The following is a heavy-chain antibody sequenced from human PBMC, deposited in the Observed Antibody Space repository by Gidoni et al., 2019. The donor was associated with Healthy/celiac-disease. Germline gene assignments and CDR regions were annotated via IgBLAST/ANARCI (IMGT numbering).Heavy chain of an antibody. CDR2: IYTSGST. V-gene: IGHV4-4*07. J-gene: IGHJ6*03. Sequence: QVQLQESGPGLVKPSETLSLTSTVSGGSISRYHWRWIRQPAGKGLEWIGRIYTSGSTNYNPSLKSRVTMSVDTSKNQFSLKLSSVTAADTAVYYCARDVVVVVPAAIDYYYYMDVWGKGTTVTVSS. CDR3: ARDVVVVVPAAIDYYYYMDV. D-gene: IGHD2-2*02. CDR1: GGSISRYH.